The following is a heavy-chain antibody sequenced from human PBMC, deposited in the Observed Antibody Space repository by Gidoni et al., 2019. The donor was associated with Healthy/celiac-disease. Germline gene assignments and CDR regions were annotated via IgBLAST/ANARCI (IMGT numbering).Heavy chain of an antibody. CDR3: ARIPYCSGGSCYSYYFDY. V-gene: IGHV4-34*01. J-gene: IGHJ4*02. CDR2: INHSGST. Sequence: QVQLQQWGAGLLKPSETLSITCAVYGGSFSGYYWSWIRQPPGKGLEWIGEINHSGSTNYNPSLKSRVTISVDTSKNQFSLKLSSVTAADTAVYYCARIPYCSGGSCYSYYFDYWGQGTLVTVSS. CDR1: GGSFSGYY. D-gene: IGHD2-15*01.